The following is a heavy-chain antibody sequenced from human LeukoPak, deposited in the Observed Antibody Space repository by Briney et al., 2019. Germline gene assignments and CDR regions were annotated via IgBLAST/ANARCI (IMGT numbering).Heavy chain of an antibody. V-gene: IGHV3-23*01. D-gene: IGHD3-16*01. CDR2: ISGSGDNT. J-gene: IGHJ4*02. CDR1: GFTFSSYG. CDR3: AKDLGYDYVWGEGNFYDY. Sequence: GGSLRLSCAASGFTFSSYGMSWVRQAPGKGLEWVSVISGSGDNTNYADSVKGRFTISRDNSKNTLYLQMNSLRAEDAAVYYCAKDLGYDYVWGEGNFYDYWGQGTLVTVSS.